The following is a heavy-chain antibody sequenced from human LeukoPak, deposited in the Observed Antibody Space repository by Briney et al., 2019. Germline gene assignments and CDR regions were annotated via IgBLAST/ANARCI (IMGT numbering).Heavy chain of an antibody. J-gene: IGHJ4*02. D-gene: IGHD1-26*01. CDR3: ASLVGDDGGY. CDR2: IYPGDSDT. Sequence: GESLRISCQASGYSFTNYWIGRVRQMPGKGLEWMGIIYPGDSDTRYSPSFQGQVTISADKSISTAYLQWNSLKASDTAMYYCASLVGDDGGYWGQGTLVTVSS. V-gene: IGHV5-51*01. CDR1: GYSFTNYW.